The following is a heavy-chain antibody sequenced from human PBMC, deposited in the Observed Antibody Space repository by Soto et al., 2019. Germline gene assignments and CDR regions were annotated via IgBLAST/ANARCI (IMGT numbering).Heavy chain of an antibody. V-gene: IGHV1-46*01. Sequence: ASVKVSCKASGYTFTSYYMHWVRQAPGQGLEWMGIINPSGGSTSYAQKFQGRVTMTRDTSTSTVYMELSSLRSEDTAVYYCASDTTTVTTGTYYGMDVWGQGTTVTVSS. D-gene: IGHD4-17*01. CDR1: GYTFTSYY. J-gene: IGHJ6*02. CDR2: INPSGGST. CDR3: ASDTTTVTTGTYYGMDV.